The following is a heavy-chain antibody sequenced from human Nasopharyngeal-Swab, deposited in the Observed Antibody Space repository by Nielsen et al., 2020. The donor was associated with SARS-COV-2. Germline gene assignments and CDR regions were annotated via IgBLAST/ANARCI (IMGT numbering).Heavy chain of an antibody. J-gene: IGHJ4*02. CDR2: IIPIFGTA. V-gene: IGHV1-69*01. Sequence: LRQTAAQGVEWMGGIIPIFGTANYAQKFQGRVTITADESTSTAYMELSSLRSEDTAVYYCARGHDSSSGKGPIDYWGQGTLVTVSS. CDR3: ARGHDSSSGKGPIDY. D-gene: IGHD6-6*01.